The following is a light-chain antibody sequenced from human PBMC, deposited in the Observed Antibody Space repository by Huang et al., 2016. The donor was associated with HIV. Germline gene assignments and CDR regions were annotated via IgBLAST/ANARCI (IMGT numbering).Light chain of an antibody. V-gene: IGKV1-39*01. CDR1: QSMSNN. J-gene: IGKJ4*01. CDR2: GAS. CDR3: QQNYGSPFT. Sequence: DIQMTQSPSSLSASVGDRVNITCRAGQSMSNNLSWYQQRPGKAPKLLVYGASRLQSGVPSRFSGSGSGTDFTLTISSLQPEDFATYYCQQNYGSPFTFGGGTKVDIK.